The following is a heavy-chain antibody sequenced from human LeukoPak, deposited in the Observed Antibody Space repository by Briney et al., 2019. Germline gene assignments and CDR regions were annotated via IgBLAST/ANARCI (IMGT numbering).Heavy chain of an antibody. Sequence: GGSLRLSCAASGFIFNDYEMNWVRQAPGKGLEWVGFIRSKAYGGTPENAASVKGRFTISRDDSKSVVYLQMNSLKTEDTALYYCSRIAVAGLALDYWGQGTLVTVAS. V-gene: IGHV3-49*04. D-gene: IGHD6-19*01. CDR1: GFIFNDYE. J-gene: IGHJ4*02. CDR3: SRIAVAGLALDY. CDR2: IRSKAYGGTP.